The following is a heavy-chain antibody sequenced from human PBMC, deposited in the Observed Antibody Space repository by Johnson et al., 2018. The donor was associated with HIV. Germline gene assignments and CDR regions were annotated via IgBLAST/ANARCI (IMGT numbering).Heavy chain of an antibody. V-gene: IGHV3-13*01. CDR3: AREPRIAAFRDAFDI. CDR1: GFTLSGND. J-gene: IGHJ3*02. Sequence: VQLVESGGGLVQPGGSLRLSCAVSGFTLSGNDRHWVRQVTGKGLEWVSVIGAGGDTQYAGSVKGRFSISRDNSKSTLYLQMTSLRAEDTAVYYCAREPRIAAFRDAFDIWGQGTMVTVSS. D-gene: IGHD6-6*01. CDR2: IGAGGDT.